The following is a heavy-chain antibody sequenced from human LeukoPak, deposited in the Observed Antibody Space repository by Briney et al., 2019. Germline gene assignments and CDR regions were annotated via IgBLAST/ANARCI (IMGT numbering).Heavy chain of an antibody. Sequence: GGSLRLSCAASGFTFSSFWMSWVRQAPGKGLEWVANIKEDGSEKYYVDSVKGRFTISRDNAKYSLYLQMNSLTVEDTAVYYCASEGQQLGTTTNWFDPWGQGTLVTVSS. V-gene: IGHV3-7*05. CDR2: IKEDGSEK. CDR3: ASEGQQLGTTTNWFDP. J-gene: IGHJ5*02. D-gene: IGHD6-13*01. CDR1: GFTFSSFW.